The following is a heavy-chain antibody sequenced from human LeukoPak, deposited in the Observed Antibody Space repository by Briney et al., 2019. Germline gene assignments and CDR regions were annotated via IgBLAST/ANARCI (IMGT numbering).Heavy chain of an antibody. V-gene: IGHV5-51*01. D-gene: IGHD2/OR15-2a*01. CDR3: ARRLSDDALSGGYYYGMDV. J-gene: IGHJ6*02. CDR2: IYPGDSDT. Sequence: GESLKISCQGSGYSFTSYWIGWVRQMPGKGLEWMGIIYPGDSDTRYSPSFQGQVTISADESISTAYLQWSSLKASDTAMYYCARRLSDDALSGGYYYGMDVWGQGTTVTISS. CDR1: GYSFTSYW.